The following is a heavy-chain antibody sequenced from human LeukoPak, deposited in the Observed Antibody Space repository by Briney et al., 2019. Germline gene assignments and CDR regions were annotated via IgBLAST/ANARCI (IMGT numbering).Heavy chain of an antibody. CDR2: ISSRGSNI. D-gene: IGHD6-13*01. Sequence: PGGSPRLSCAASGFTFSSYEMNWVRQTPGKGLEWVSYISSRGSNIYYADSVKGRFTISRDNAKNSLYLQMNSLRAEDTAVYYCAQGHHYSSLRVDYWGQGTLVTVSS. CDR3: AQGHHYSSLRVDY. V-gene: IGHV3-48*03. J-gene: IGHJ4*02. CDR1: GFTFSSYE.